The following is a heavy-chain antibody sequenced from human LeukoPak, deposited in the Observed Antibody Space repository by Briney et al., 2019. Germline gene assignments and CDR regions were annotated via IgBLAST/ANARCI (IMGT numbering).Heavy chain of an antibody. CDR1: GFTFSDFG. Sequence: GGSLRLSCAASGFTFSDFGMHWVRQAPGKGLERVAVICYDGSNEYYADSVKGRFTISRDNSKNTLYLQMNSLSAEDTAVYYCARDPEGRDGFYWGQGTLVTVSS. CDR2: ICYDGSNE. D-gene: IGHD5-24*01. J-gene: IGHJ4*02. CDR3: ARDPEGRDGFY. V-gene: IGHV3-33*01.